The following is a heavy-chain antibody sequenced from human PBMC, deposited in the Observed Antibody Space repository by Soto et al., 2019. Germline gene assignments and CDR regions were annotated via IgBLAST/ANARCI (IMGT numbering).Heavy chain of an antibody. CDR3: ARGSSWSLVDY. V-gene: IGHV1-3*01. CDR1: GYTFTNYA. CDR2: INAGNGNT. J-gene: IGHJ4*02. Sequence: ASVKVSCKASGYTFTNYAMHWVRQAPGQRLEWMGWINAGNGNTKYSQKFQGRVTITRDTSASTAYMELSSLRSEDTAVYYCARGSSWSLVDYWGQGTLVTVSS. D-gene: IGHD6-13*01.